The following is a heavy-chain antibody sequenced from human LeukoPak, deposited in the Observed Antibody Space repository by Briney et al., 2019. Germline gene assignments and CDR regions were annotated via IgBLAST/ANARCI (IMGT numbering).Heavy chain of an antibody. J-gene: IGHJ4*02. V-gene: IGHV4-31*03. CDR2: INYSGNT. Sequence: SETLSLTCTVSGGSTGSAGYYWSWIRQHPGKGLEWIAYINYSGNTYHNPSLKSRVTISVDTSRNRFSLKLNSVTAADTAIYYCASMSGYYSKFDYWGQGTLVTVSS. D-gene: IGHD3-22*01. CDR3: ASMSGYYSKFDY. CDR1: GGSTGSAGYY.